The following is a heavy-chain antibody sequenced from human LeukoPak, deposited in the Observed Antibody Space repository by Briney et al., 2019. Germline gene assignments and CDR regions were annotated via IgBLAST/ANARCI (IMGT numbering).Heavy chain of an antibody. CDR2: ISSSSTYI. D-gene: IGHD5-18*01. Sequence: GGSLRLSCAASGFTFDDYGMSWVRQAPGKGLEWVSSISSSSTYIYYADSVKGRFTISRDNAENSLYLQMNSLRAEDTAVYYCARDLLQLWLIDYWGQGTLVTVSS. J-gene: IGHJ4*02. CDR3: ARDLLQLWLIDY. V-gene: IGHV3-21*01. CDR1: GFTFDDYG.